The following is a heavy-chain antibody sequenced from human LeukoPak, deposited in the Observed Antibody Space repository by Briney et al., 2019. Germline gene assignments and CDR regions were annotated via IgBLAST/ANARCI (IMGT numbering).Heavy chain of an antibody. CDR3: ARAVVAAPFDP. V-gene: IGHV4-59*01. Sequence: SETLSLICTLSGGSISSYYWSWIRQPPGKGLEWIGYIYYSGSTNYNPSLKSRVTISVDTSKNQFSLKLSSVTAADTAVYYCARAVVAAPFDPWGQGTLVTVSS. J-gene: IGHJ5*02. CDR2: IYYSGST. CDR1: GGSISSYY. D-gene: IGHD2-15*01.